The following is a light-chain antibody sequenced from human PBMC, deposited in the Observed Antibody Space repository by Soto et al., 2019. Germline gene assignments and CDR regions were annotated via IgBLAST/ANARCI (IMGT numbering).Light chain of an antibody. CDR1: QNISTS. CDR2: GAS. J-gene: IGKJ1*01. Sequence: DIQMTQSPSTLSASVGDTVTITCRASQNISTSLAWYQQKPGKAPNLLISGASTLEEGVPSRFRGSGSGTEFTLTITSLQSDDFATYYCQQYITYSTFGQGARVEIE. CDR3: QQYITYST. V-gene: IGKV1-5*01.